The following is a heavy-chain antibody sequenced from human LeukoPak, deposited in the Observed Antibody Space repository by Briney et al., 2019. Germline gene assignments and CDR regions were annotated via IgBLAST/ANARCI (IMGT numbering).Heavy chain of an antibody. CDR2: ISAYNGKT. D-gene: IGHD2-2*01. CDR1: GYTFTNSG. Sequence: ASVKVSCKASGYTFTNSGISWVRQAPGQGLEWMGWISAYNGKTNYAQKFQGRVTMTTDTSTNTAYMELRSLRSDDTAVYYCARAPRGDVVVPDASTFDPWGQGTLVTVSS. CDR3: ARAPRGDVVVPDASTFDP. J-gene: IGHJ5*02. V-gene: IGHV1-18*01.